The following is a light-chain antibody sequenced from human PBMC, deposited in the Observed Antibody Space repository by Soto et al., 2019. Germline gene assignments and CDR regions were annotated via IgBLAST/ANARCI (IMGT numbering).Light chain of an antibody. Sequence: DIQMTQSPSTLSASVGDRVTITCRASQSISSWLAWYQQKPGKAPKLLIYDASSLESGVPSRFSGSASGTEFTLTISSLQPDDFATYYCQQYNSYRRTFGQGTKVEIK. CDR1: QSISSW. V-gene: IGKV1-5*01. CDR2: DAS. J-gene: IGKJ1*01. CDR3: QQYNSYRRT.